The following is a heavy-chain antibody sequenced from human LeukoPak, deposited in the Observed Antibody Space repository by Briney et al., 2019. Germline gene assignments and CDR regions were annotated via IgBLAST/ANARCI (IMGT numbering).Heavy chain of an antibody. CDR2: FYASGSI. V-gene: IGHV3-53*01. CDR3: ARLEKNSYYYMDV. J-gene: IGHJ6*03. D-gene: IGHD1-1*01. Sequence: HSGGSLRLSFAVSRFTVSSNYMGWVRQAPGKGLEWVSVFYASGSIYYADSVKGRFTISRDNSENSLFLQMNTLRAEDTAVYYCARLEKNSYYYMDVWGKGTTVTVSS. CDR1: RFTVSSNY.